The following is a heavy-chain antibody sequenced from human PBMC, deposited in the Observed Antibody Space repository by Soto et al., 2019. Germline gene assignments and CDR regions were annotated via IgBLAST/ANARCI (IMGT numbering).Heavy chain of an antibody. J-gene: IGHJ4*02. CDR3: AAVPAVMSKGYYFDY. CDR2: IVVGSGNT. D-gene: IGHD2-2*01. CDR1: GFTFTSSA. Sequence: VKVSCKASGFTFTSSAMQWVRQARGQRLEWIGWIVVGSGNTNYAQKFQERVTITRDMSTSTAYMELSSLRSEDTAVYYCAAVPAVMSKGYYFDYWGQGTLVTVSS. V-gene: IGHV1-58*02.